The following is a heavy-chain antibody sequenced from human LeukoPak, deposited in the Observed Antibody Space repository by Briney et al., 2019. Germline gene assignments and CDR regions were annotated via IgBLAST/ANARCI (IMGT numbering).Heavy chain of an antibody. D-gene: IGHD6-13*01. Sequence: KSSETLSLTCAVYGGSFSGYYWSWIRQPQGKGLEWIGEINHSGSTNYNPSLKSRVTISVDTSKNQFSLKLSSVTAADTAVYYCLAAAGTLIDYWGQGTLVTVSS. CDR3: LAAAGTLIDY. J-gene: IGHJ4*02. V-gene: IGHV4-34*01. CDR1: GGSFSGYY. CDR2: INHSGST.